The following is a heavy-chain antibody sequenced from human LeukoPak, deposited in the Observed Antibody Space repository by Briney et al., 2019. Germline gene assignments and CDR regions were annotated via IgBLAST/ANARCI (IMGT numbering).Heavy chain of an antibody. J-gene: IGHJ3*02. Sequence: GGSLRLSCAAPGFTFSSYWMSWVRQAPGKGLEWVANIKQDGSEKYYVDSVKGRFTISRDNAKNSLYLQMNSLRAEDTAVYYCARDVGASAPDAFDIWGQGTMVTVSS. D-gene: IGHD1-26*01. CDR1: GFTFSSYW. CDR2: IKQDGSEK. V-gene: IGHV3-7*01. CDR3: ARDVGASAPDAFDI.